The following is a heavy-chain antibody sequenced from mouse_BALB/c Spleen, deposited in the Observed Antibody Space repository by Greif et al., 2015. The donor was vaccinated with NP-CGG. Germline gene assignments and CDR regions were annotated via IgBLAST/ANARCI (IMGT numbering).Heavy chain of an antibody. Sequence: EVQLVESGGGLVQPGGSLKLSCAASGFTFSSYGMSWVRQTPDKRLELVATINSNGGSTYYPDSVKGRFTISRDNAKNTLYLQMSSLKSEDTAMYYCARDYYFDYWGQGTTLTVSS. CDR3: ARDYYFDY. CDR2: INSNGGST. CDR1: GFTFSSYG. J-gene: IGHJ2*01. V-gene: IGHV5-6-3*01.